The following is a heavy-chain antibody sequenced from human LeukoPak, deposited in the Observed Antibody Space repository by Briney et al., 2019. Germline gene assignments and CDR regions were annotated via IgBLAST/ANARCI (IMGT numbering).Heavy chain of an antibody. V-gene: IGHV4-59*01. D-gene: IGHD4-17*01. CDR1: GGSISSYY. Sequence: SETLSLTCTASGGSISSYYWSWIRQPPGKGLEWIGYIYYSGSTNYNPSLKSRVTISVDTPKNQFSLKLSSVTAADTAVYYCARRRGGDYGMYYYYYMDVWGKGTTVTVSS. CDR2: IYYSGST. CDR3: ARRRGGDYGMYYYYYMDV. J-gene: IGHJ6*03.